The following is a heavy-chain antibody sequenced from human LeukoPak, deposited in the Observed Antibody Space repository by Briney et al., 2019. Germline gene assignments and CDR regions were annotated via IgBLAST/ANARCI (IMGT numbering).Heavy chain of an antibody. CDR1: GFTVSSNY. V-gene: IGHV3-23*01. D-gene: IGHD1-26*01. J-gene: IGHJ4*02. CDR2: ISGSGGDT. Sequence: PGGSLRLSCAASGFTVSSNYMSWVRQAPGKGLEWVSVISGSGGDTYYADSVKGRFTISRDNSKNTLYLQMNSLRAEDTAVYYCAKPRLSSGSYYEFDYWGQGTLVTVSS. CDR3: AKPRLSSGSYYEFDY.